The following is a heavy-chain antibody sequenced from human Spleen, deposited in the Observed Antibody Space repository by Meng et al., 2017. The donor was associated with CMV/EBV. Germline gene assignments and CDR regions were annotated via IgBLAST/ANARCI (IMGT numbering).Heavy chain of an antibody. V-gene: IGHV4-39*07. D-gene: IGHD6-13*01. CDR2: IYHSGST. CDR3: ARWYPRAGAFDI. Sequence: SETLSLTCTVSGASITYNTYFWDWIRQPPGKGLEWIGSIYHSGSTHYNPSLKSRVTISADTSKNQFSLKLRSVTAADTAVYYCARWYPRAGAFDIWGQGTMVTVSS. CDR1: GASITYNTYF. J-gene: IGHJ3*02.